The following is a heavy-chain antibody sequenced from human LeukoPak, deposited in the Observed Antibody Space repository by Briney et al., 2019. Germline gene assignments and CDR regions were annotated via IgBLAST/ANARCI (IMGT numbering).Heavy chain of an antibody. CDR1: GVSISAYY. Sequence: ASETLSLTCSVSGVSISAYYWSWIRQPPGKGLEWIGRIYPGESIYDSENTNYNPSLKSRASMSGDTSKNQVSLKLRSVTAADTAVYYCARAVIGYCSSTSCPGHIDYWGQGTLVTVSS. CDR3: ARAVIGYCSSTSCPGHIDY. CDR2: IYPGESIYDSENT. J-gene: IGHJ4*02. D-gene: IGHD2-2*01. V-gene: IGHV4-4*07.